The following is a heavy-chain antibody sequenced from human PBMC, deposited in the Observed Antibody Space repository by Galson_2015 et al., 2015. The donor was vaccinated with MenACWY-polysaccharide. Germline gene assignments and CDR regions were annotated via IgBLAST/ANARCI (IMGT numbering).Heavy chain of an antibody. J-gene: IGHJ4*02. Sequence: SLRLSCAASGFTFSSYAMSWVRQAPGKGLEWISTSTRGSGVTTYYADSVKGRFTISRDNSKNTLYLQMSSLRAEDTAVYHCAKQAYSSGCDYWGLGTLVTVSS. D-gene: IGHD6-19*01. V-gene: IGHV3-23*01. CDR1: GFTFSSYA. CDR3: AKQAYSSGCDY. CDR2: STRGSGVTT.